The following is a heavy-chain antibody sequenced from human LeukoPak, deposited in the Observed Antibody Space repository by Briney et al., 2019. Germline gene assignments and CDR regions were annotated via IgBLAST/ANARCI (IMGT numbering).Heavy chain of an antibody. CDR2: IYYSGST. CDR3: ARDGGELSWFDP. J-gene: IGHJ5*02. CDR1: GGSISSYY. Sequence: PSETLSLTCTVSGGSISSYYWSWIRQPPGKGLEWIGYIYYSGSTNYNPSLKSRVTISVDTSKNQFSLKLSSVTAADTAVYYCARDGGELSWFDPWGQGTLVTVSS. D-gene: IGHD1-26*01. V-gene: IGHV4-59*01.